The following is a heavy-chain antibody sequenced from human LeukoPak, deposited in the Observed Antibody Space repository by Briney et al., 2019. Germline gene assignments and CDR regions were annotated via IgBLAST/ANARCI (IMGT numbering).Heavy chain of an antibody. V-gene: IGHV4-34*01. CDR2: INHSGST. Sequence: SETLSLTCAVYGGSFSGYYWSWICQPPGKGLEWIGEINHSGSTNYNPSLKSRVTISVDTSKNQFSLKLSSVTAADTAVYYCARMYSWAKVPFDYWGQGTLVTVSS. D-gene: IGHD1-1*01. CDR1: GGSFSGYY. J-gene: IGHJ4*02. CDR3: ARMYSWAKVPFDY.